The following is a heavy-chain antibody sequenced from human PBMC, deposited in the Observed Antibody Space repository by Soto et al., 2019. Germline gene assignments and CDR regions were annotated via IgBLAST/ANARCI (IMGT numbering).Heavy chain of an antibody. CDR1: GGSISSSSYY. V-gene: IGHV4-39*01. Sequence: QLQLQESGPGLVKPSETLSLTCTVSGGSISSSSYYWGWIRQPPGKGLEWIGSIYYSGSTYYNPSLKSRVTISVDTSKNQFSLKLSSVTAADTAVYYCARNDYVWGSYRSPGFDYWGQGTLVTVSS. D-gene: IGHD3-16*02. J-gene: IGHJ4*02. CDR3: ARNDYVWGSYRSPGFDY. CDR2: IYYSGST.